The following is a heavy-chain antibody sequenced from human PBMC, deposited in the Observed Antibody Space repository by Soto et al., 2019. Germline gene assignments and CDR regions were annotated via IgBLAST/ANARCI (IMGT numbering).Heavy chain of an antibody. Sequence: QSQTLSLTCAISGDSVSSNSAAWNWIRQSPSRGLEWLGRTYYRSKWYNDYAVSVKSRITINPDTSKNQFSLQLNSVTPEDTAVYYCARDLMRGSGWYASHYGMDVWGQGTTVTVSS. CDR1: GDSVSSNSAA. J-gene: IGHJ6*02. V-gene: IGHV6-1*01. D-gene: IGHD6-19*01. CDR2: TYYRSKWYN. CDR3: ARDLMRGSGWYASHYGMDV.